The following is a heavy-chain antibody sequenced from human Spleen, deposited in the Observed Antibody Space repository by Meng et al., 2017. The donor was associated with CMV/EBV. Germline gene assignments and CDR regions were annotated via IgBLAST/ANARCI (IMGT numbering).Heavy chain of an antibody. CDR1: GGSFSGYY. J-gene: IGHJ4*02. CDR2: INHSGST. D-gene: IGHD3-22*01. Sequence: QGQPQQWRAGLLKPSETLSLTCAVDGGSFSGYYWSWIRQPPGKGLEWIGEINHSGSTNYNPSLKSRVTISVDTSKNQFSLKLSSVTAADTAVYYCARGDDSSGYYYVGYYFDYWGQGTLVTVSS. CDR3: ARGDDSSGYYYVGYYFDY. V-gene: IGHV4-34*01.